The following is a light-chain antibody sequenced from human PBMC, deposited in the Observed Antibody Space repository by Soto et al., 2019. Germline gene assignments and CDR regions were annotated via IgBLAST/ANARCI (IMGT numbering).Light chain of an antibody. CDR3: QKYNSAPAT. CDR1: QGITNY. J-gene: IGKJ3*01. V-gene: IGKV1-27*01. Sequence: DIQMTQSPSSLSASVGDRVTITCRASQGITNYLAWYQQKPGKVPKLLIFEASTLQSGVPSRFSASGSGTDFTLTISSLQPEDVATYYCQKYNSAPATFGPGTKVDI. CDR2: EAS.